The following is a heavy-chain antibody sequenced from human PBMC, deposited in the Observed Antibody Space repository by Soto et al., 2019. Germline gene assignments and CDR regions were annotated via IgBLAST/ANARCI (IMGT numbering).Heavy chain of an antibody. CDR3: ARAHYDSDAFDF. Sequence: VQLVQSGAEVKKPGASVKISCKASGYTFTTNFIHWIRQAPGQGLEWVGIISPGGGTTVYAQKIQGRVTMTRDTSTSTVYMELRNLRSADTAVFYCARAHYDSDAFDFWGQGTMVIVSS. J-gene: IGHJ3*01. CDR2: ISPGGGTT. CDR1: GYTFTTNF. D-gene: IGHD3-22*01. V-gene: IGHV1-46*03.